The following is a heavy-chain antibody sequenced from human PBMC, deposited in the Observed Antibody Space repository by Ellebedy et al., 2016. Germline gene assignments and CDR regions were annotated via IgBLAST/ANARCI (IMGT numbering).Heavy chain of an antibody. Sequence: ASVKVSCKASGYTFTSYGISWVRQAPGQGLEWMGWISAYNGNTNYAQKLQGRVTMTTDTSTSTAYMELSSLRSEDTAVYYCARVRGGYYYMDVWGKGTTVTVSS. V-gene: IGHV1-18*04. J-gene: IGHJ6*03. CDR2: ISAYNGNT. CDR1: GYTFTSYG. CDR3: ARVRGGYYYMDV.